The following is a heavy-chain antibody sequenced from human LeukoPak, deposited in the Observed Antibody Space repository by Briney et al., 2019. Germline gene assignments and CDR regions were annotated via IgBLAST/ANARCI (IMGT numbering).Heavy chain of an antibody. Sequence: PGGSLRLSCVASGFTLSSYGMHWVRQAPGKGLEWVADINQNGGQSYYVDSVKGRFTLSRDNAKNSLFLQLNSLRAEDTAVYYCVKNSGWYCLDYWGQGITVIVSS. CDR2: INQNGGQS. J-gene: IGHJ4*02. D-gene: IGHD6-13*01. CDR3: VKNSGWYCLDY. CDR1: GFTLSSYG. V-gene: IGHV3-7*03.